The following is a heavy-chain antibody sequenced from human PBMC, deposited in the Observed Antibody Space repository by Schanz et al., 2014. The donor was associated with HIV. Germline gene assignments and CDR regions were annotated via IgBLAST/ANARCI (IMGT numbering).Heavy chain of an antibody. CDR3: ARAPYTSGWYGVDY. CDR2: INPLTAAT. Sequence: QVQLVQSGAEVKKPGSSVKVSCKASGGTFNIYTISWVRQAPGQGLEWMAIINPLTAATSYAQRFQGRVTMTKDMSTATIYLELSSLRSDDTALFYCARAPYTSGWYGVDYWGQGTLVTVSS. D-gene: IGHD6-19*01. J-gene: IGHJ4*02. V-gene: IGHV1-46*02. CDR1: GGTFNIYT.